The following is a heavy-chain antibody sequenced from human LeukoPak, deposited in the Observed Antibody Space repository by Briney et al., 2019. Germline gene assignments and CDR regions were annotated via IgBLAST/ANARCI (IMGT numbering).Heavy chain of an antibody. Sequence: SETLSLTCAVSGGSISGYYWSWIRQPPGKGLEWIGEINHSGSTNYNPSLKSRVTISVDTSKNQFSLKLSSVTAADTAVYYCAKYSSGWYLGNYFDYWGQGTLVTVSS. CDR3: AKYSSGWYLGNYFDY. CDR1: GGSISGYY. J-gene: IGHJ4*02. CDR2: INHSGST. D-gene: IGHD6-19*01. V-gene: IGHV4-34*01.